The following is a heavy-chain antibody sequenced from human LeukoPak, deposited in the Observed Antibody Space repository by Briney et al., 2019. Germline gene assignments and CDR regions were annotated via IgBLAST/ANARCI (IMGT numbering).Heavy chain of an antibody. CDR3: AKGSSVTEY. CDR1: GFTFDDYA. J-gene: IGHJ4*02. Sequence: GGSLRLSCAASGFTFDDYAMHWVRQAPGKGLEWVSGISWNSGSIGYADSVKGRFTISRDNAKNSLYLQMNSLRAEDTALYYCAKGSSVTEYWGQGTLVTVSS. D-gene: IGHD2-2*01. V-gene: IGHV3-9*01. CDR2: ISWNSGSI.